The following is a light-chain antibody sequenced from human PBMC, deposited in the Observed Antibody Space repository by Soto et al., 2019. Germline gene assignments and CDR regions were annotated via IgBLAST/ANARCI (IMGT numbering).Light chain of an antibody. V-gene: IGKV4-1*01. J-gene: IGKJ2*02. Sequence: DIVMTQSPDSLAVSLGERATINCKSSQSDVHSSNNRNYLAWYQQKSGQPPKLLISWASIRESGVPDRFSGSGSGTDFTLTISSLQAEDVAVYYCQQRGKWPSTFGPGTKVEMK. CDR3: QQRGKWPST. CDR2: WAS. CDR1: QSDVHSSNNRNY.